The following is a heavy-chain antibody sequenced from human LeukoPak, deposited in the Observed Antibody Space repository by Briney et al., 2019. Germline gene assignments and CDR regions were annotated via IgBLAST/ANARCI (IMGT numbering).Heavy chain of an antibody. CDR3: ARAAPYASGYPDY. Sequence: TLSLTCTVSGGSISSGDYYWSWIRQPPGKGLEWIGYIYYSGSTYYNPSLKSRVTISVDTSKNQFSLKLSSVTAADTAVYYCARAAPYASGYPDYWGQGTLVTVSS. CDR2: IYYSGST. V-gene: IGHV4-30-4*01. CDR1: GGSISSGDYY. D-gene: IGHD3-22*01. J-gene: IGHJ4*02.